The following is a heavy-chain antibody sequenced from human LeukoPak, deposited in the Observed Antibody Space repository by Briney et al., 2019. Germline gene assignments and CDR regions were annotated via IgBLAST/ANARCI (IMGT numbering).Heavy chain of an antibody. CDR2: MNPNSGNT. V-gene: IGHV1-8*01. J-gene: IGHJ5*02. CDR1: GYTFTSYD. CDR3: ARDVAKSPLWFGELLSVDWFDP. D-gene: IGHD3-10*01. Sequence: EASVKVSCKASGYTFTSYDINWVRQATGQGLEWMGWMNPNSGNTGYAQKFQGRVTMTRNTSISTAYMELSSLRSEDTAVYYCARDVAKSPLWFGELLSVDWFDPWGQGTLVTVSS.